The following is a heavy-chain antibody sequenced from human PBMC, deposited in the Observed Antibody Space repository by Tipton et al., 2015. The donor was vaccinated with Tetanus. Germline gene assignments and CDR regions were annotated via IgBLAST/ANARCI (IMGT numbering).Heavy chain of an antibody. J-gene: IGHJ4*02. CDR1: GFTFSSYG. V-gene: IGHV3-33*01. D-gene: IGHD3-16*01. Sequence: SLRLSCAASGFTFSSYGMHWVRQAPGKGLEWVALIWYDGSNKYYADSVKGRFTISRDNSKNTLYLQMNSLRAEDTAVYYCARGGSRSSTDYWGQGTLVTVSS. CDR3: ARGGSRSSTDY. CDR2: IWYDGSNK.